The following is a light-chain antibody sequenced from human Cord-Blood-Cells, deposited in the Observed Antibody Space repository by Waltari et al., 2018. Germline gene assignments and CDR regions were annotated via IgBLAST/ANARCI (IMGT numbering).Light chain of an antibody. Sequence: DIVMTQSPDSLAVSLGERATLHCKSSQGVLYSSNNNNYLAWYQPKPGQPPKLPIYWASTRESGVPDRFSGSGSGTDFTLTISSLQAEDVAVYYCQQYYSTPWTFGQGTKVEIK. CDR1: QGVLYSSNNNNY. V-gene: IGKV4-1*01. J-gene: IGKJ1*01. CDR2: WAS. CDR3: QQYYSTPWT.